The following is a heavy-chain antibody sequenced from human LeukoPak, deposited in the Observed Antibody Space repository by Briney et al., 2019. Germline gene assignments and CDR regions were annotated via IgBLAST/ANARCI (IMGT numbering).Heavy chain of an antibody. V-gene: IGHV1-69*04. Sequence: SVKVSCKASGGTFSSYTISWVRQAPGQGLEWMGRIIPILGIANYAQKFQGRVTITADKSTSTAYMELNSLRAEDTAVYYCARDLIVGGTAILGYWGQGTLVTVSS. CDR1: GGTFSSYT. D-gene: IGHD1-26*01. CDR3: ARDLIVGGTAILGY. J-gene: IGHJ4*02. CDR2: IIPILGIA.